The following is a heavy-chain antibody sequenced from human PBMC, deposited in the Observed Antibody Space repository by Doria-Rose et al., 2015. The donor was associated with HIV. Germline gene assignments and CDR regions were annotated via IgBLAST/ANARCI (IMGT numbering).Heavy chain of an antibody. V-gene: IGHV2-26*01. Sequence: QVTLKESGPVLVKPTETLTLTCTVSGVSLSSPGMGVSWIRQPPGKALEWLANIFSDDERSYKTSLKSRLTISMGTSKSQVVLTMTDMDPVDTATYHCARIKSSRWYHKYSFDFWGQGTLVIVSA. J-gene: IGHJ4*02. CDR2: IFSDDER. CDR1: GVSLSSPGMG. D-gene: IGHD6-13*01. CDR3: ARIKSSRWYHKYSFDF.